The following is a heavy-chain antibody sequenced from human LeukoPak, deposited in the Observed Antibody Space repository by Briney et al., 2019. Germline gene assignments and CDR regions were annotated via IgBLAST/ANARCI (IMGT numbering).Heavy chain of an antibody. V-gene: IGHV4-34*01. D-gene: IGHD4-17*01. Sequence: SETLSLTCAVYGGSFSGYYWSWIRQPPGKGLEWIGEINHSGSTNYNPSLKSRVTISVDTSKNQFSLKLSSVTAADTAVYYCARDTPYGDSYFDYWGQGTLVTVSS. CDR1: GGSFSGYY. J-gene: IGHJ4*02. CDR2: INHSGST. CDR3: ARDTPYGDSYFDY.